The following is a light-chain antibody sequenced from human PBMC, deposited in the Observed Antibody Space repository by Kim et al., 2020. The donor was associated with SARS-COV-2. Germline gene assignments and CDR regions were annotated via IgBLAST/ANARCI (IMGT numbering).Light chain of an antibody. V-gene: IGLV3-1*01. CDR2: EDN. CDR1: KLGTKY. Sequence: VSPGETATITCSGNKLGTKYVCWYQQKAGQAPLLVIHEDNNRPSGVPDRFLGSNSGNTATLTIIAARALDEADYYCQTWDSSTAVFGGGTQLTVL. CDR3: QTWDSSTAV. J-gene: IGLJ2*01.